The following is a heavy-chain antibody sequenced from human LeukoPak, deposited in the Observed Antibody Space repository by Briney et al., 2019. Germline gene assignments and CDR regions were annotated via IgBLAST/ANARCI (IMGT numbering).Heavy chain of an antibody. Sequence: QAGGSLRLSCAASGFTFDRFTIHWVRQIPGKGLEWVSLINRRGHTFYADSVRGRFTISRDNNRNSVFLQMDSLRPEDTALYHCAKEVDCPSDCLFFHSWGREPWSPSPQ. CDR2: INRRGHT. CDR3: AKEVDCPSDCLFFHS. J-gene: IGHJ4*02. CDR1: GFTFDRFT. D-gene: IGHD2-21*02. V-gene: IGHV3-43*01.